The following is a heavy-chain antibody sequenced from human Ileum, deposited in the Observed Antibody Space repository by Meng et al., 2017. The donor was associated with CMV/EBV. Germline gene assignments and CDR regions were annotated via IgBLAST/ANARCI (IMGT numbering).Heavy chain of an antibody. CDR1: GYTFTGYY. Sequence: ASVTVSCKASGYTFTGYYIHWVRQAPGQGLEWMGWINPNSGGTNYAQKFQGRVTMTSDTSISPAYMELSRLKSDDTAVYYCARGNKYCSGGGCYPKDYWGQGTLVTVSS. V-gene: IGHV1-2*02. CDR3: ARGNKYCSGGGCYPKDY. J-gene: IGHJ4*02. D-gene: IGHD2-15*01. CDR2: INPNSGGT.